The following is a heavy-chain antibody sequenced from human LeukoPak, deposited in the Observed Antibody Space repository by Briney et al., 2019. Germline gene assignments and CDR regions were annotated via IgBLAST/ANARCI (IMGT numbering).Heavy chain of an antibody. Sequence: SETLSLTCTVSGGSISSSSYYWGWIRQPPGKGLEWIGSIYYSGSTYYNPSLKSRVTISVDTSKNQFSLKLSSVTAADTAVYYCARHSYDSSGYYYSFDSWGQGTLVTVSS. CDR3: ARHSYDSSGYYYSFDS. J-gene: IGHJ4*02. D-gene: IGHD3-22*01. CDR1: GGSISSSSYY. CDR2: IYYSGST. V-gene: IGHV4-39*01.